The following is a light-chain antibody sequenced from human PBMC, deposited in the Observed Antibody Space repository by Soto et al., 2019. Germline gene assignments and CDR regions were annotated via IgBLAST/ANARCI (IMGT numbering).Light chain of an antibody. J-gene: IGLJ2*01. CDR2: GTS. CDR3: SSYTSSSTLV. V-gene: IGLV1-40*01. CDR1: NSNIGTGFD. Sequence: QSVLMQPPSVSGAPGQRVTIACTGNNSNIGTGFDVHWYRHFPGAAPKLLLSGTSHRPSGVPDRFSGSKSGTSASLAITGLQADDEADYYCSSYTSSSTLVFGGGTKLTVL.